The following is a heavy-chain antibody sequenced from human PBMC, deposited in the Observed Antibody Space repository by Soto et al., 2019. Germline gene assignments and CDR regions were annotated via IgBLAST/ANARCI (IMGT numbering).Heavy chain of an antibody. J-gene: IGHJ6*02. D-gene: IGHD2-2*01. Sequence: QAQLAESGGGVVQPGRSLRLSCAASGFTLSDFAMHWVRQAPGKGLEWVALISNDGGYQHYGDSVRGRFTISRDNSKHMFYMQMTSLRLEDTAVYYCARAMPGMDVWGQGTTVTVSS. CDR3: ARAMPGMDV. CDR2: ISNDGGYQ. CDR1: GFTLSDFA. V-gene: IGHV3-30-3*01.